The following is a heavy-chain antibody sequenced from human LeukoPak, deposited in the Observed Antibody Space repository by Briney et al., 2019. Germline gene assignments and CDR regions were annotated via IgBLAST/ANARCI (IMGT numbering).Heavy chain of an antibody. CDR3: GRHRYGQGMAY. CDR1: GDSITDHY. V-gene: IGHV4-59*08. CDR2: CHYTRGT. D-gene: IGHD3-10*01. J-gene: IGHJ4*02. Sequence: SETLSLTCTVSGDSITDHYWGWIRQPPGKGLECIGYCHYTRGTAYSPSLKSRATISLDTSKNQFSLTLTSVTAADTAVYYCGRHRYGQGMAYWGQGTLVTVSS.